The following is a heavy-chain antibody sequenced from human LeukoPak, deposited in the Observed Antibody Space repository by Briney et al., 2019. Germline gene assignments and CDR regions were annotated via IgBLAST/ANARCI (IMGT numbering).Heavy chain of an antibody. J-gene: IGHJ6*03. CDR3: ARVVVFGVVSSDYYYYYMDV. Sequence: SETLSLTCTVSGGSIRGYYSSWVRHPTAQGREWIGRIYSSGSTSYNPCLNSRATMSVDTSKNQFSLKLGSVTAADTGVYYCARVVVFGVVSSDYYYYYMDVWGKGTPVTVSS. CDR2: IYSSGST. CDR1: GGSIRGYY. D-gene: IGHD3-3*01. V-gene: IGHV4-4*07.